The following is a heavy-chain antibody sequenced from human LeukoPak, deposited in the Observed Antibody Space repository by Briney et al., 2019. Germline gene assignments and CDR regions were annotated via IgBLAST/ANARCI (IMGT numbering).Heavy chain of an antibody. V-gene: IGHV1-69*13. Sequence: ASVTVSCKASGGTFSSYAISWVRQAPGQGLEWMGGIIPIFGTANYAQKFQGRVTITADESTSTAYMELSSLRSEDTAVYYCARDGGTMIDFDYWGQGTLVTVSS. CDR3: ARDGGTMIDFDY. CDR1: GGTFSSYA. D-gene: IGHD3-22*01. J-gene: IGHJ4*02. CDR2: IIPIFGTA.